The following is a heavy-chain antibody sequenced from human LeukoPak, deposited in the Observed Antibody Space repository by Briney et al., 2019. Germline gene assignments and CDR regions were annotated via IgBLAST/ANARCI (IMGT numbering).Heavy chain of an antibody. D-gene: IGHD1-14*01. CDR3: ARYNGVTQLDY. CDR1: GFTFGAYA. V-gene: IGHV3-48*03. Sequence: GGSLRLSCTASGFTFGAYAMNWVRQAPGKGLEWVSYISVSSTTQQYADSVKGRFTISRDNAKNSLYLQMNSLRAEDTAVYYCARYNGVTQLDYWGQGTLVTVSS. CDR2: ISVSSTTQ. J-gene: IGHJ4*02.